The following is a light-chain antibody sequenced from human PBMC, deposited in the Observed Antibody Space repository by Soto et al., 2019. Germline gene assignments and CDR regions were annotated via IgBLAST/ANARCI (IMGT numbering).Light chain of an antibody. CDR1: QSFSSTY. CDR3: QQYSSSPIP. CDR2: GAP. Sequence: IVVTQCPCTLSSSAGERATLSGRASQSFSSTYLAWYQQKPGQAPRLLLYGAPRRATGLPDTFSRAGSGTDFSLPISRLAPEDFAVYYCQQYSSSPIPFGQGTRPAI. J-gene: IGKJ5*01. V-gene: IGKV3-20*01.